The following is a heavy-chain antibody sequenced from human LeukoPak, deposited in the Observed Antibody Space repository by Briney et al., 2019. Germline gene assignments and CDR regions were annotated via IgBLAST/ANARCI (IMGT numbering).Heavy chain of an antibody. CDR1: GGSISSSSYY. CDR3: ARHNFPHSIAAAGTGPGGWFDP. J-gene: IGHJ5*02. D-gene: IGHD6-13*01. V-gene: IGHV4-39*01. Sequence: PSETLSLTCTVSGGSISSSSYYWGWIRQPPGKGLEWIGSIYYSGSTYYNPSPKSRVTISVDTSKNQFSLKLSSVTAADTAVYYCARHNFPHSIAAAGTGPGGWFDPWGQGTLVTVSS. CDR2: IYYSGST.